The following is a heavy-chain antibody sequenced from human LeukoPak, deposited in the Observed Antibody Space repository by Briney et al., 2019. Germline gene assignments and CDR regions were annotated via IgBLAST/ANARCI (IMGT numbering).Heavy chain of an antibody. CDR3: ARGYYYDSSSYPMVAFDI. CDR2: INHSGST. V-gene: IGHV4-34*01. D-gene: IGHD3-22*01. Sequence: SETLSLTCAVYGGSFSGYYWSWIRQPPGKGLEWIGEINHSGSTNYNPSLKSRVTISVDTSKNQFSLKLSSVTAADTAVYYCARGYYYDSSSYPMVAFDIWGQGTMVTVSS. CDR1: GGSFSGYY. J-gene: IGHJ3*02.